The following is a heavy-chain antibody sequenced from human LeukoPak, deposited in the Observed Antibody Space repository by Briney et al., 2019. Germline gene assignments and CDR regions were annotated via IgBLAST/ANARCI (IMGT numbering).Heavy chain of an antibody. Sequence: GGSLRLSCAASGFTFSSYGMDWVRQAPGKGLEWVANIKQDGSEKYYVDSVKGRFTISRDNAKNSLYLQMNSLRAEDTAVYYCAREGRWSRNAPDYWGQGTLVTVSS. D-gene: IGHD2-15*01. J-gene: IGHJ4*02. CDR2: IKQDGSEK. CDR1: GFTFSSYG. CDR3: AREGRWSRNAPDY. V-gene: IGHV3-7*01.